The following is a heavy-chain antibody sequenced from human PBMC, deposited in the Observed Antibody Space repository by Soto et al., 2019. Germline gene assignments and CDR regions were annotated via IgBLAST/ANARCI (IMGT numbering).Heavy chain of an antibody. J-gene: IGHJ3*01. D-gene: IGHD4-17*01. V-gene: IGHV3-23*01. CDR1: GFTFSNYA. Sequence: EVQLLESGGDLVQPGGSLRLSCAASGFTFSNYAMSWVRQAPGKGPEWVSGISAYGGTTYYADSVRGRFTISRDISKATLYLQVHSRRAEDPALYYCGKDPNGDYVGAFDPRGHGTVVSVPS. CDR3: GKDPNGDYVGAFDP. CDR2: ISAYGGTT.